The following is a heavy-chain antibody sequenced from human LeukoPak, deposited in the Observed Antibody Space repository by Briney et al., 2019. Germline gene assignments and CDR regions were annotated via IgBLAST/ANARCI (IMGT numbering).Heavy chain of an antibody. V-gene: IGHV3-7*01. CDR1: GFTFSSYW. CDR3: ARDSTYYYDSSGYSDY. D-gene: IGHD3-22*01. CDR2: IKQDGSEK. Sequence: GGSLRLSCAASGFTFSSYWMSWVRLAPGKGLEWVANIKQDGSEKYYVDSVEGRFTISRDNAKNSLYLQMNSLRAEDTAVYYCARDSTYYYDSSGYSDYWGQGTLVTVSS. J-gene: IGHJ4*02.